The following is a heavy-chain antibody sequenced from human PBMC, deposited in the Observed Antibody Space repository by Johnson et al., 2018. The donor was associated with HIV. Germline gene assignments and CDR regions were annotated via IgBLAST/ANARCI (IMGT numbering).Heavy chain of an antibody. D-gene: IGHD3-22*01. CDR3: ATEGGRITMIVVEPDAFDI. CDR1: GFTFSSYG. V-gene: IGHV3-30*03. CDR2: ISYDGGTE. Sequence: QMLLVESGGGVVQPGRSLRLSCAASGFTFSSYGMPWVRQTPGQGLEWVAFISYDGGTESYADSVKGRFTISSDNSKNTLYLQMNSLRAEETAVYYCATEGGRITMIVVEPDAFDIWGQGTMVTVSS. J-gene: IGHJ3*02.